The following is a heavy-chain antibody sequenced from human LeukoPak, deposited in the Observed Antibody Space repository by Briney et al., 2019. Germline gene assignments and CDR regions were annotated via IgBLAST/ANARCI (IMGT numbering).Heavy chain of an antibody. J-gene: IGHJ5*02. CDR3: ARGRVGRCSSTSCFRNKWFDL. V-gene: IGHV1-8*01. CDR1: GYTFTSYD. D-gene: IGHD2-2*01. Sequence: GASVKVSCKASGYTFTSYDINWVRQATGQGLEWMGWMNPNNGNTNYAQKLQGRVTMTSNTSISTAYMELSSLRSEDTAVYYCARGRVGRCSSTSCFRNKWFDLWGEGTVV. CDR2: MNPNNGNT.